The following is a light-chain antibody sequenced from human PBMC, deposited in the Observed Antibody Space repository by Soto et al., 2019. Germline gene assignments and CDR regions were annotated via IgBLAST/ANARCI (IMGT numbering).Light chain of an antibody. CDR2: DAS. Sequence: QSALTQPASVSGSPGQSIAISCTGTSSDVGGYNYVSWYQQHPGKAPKLMVYDASNRPSGVSNRFSGSKSGNTASLTISGLQAEDEADYYCGSYTSSSTYVFGTGTKVTVL. V-gene: IGLV2-14*01. CDR3: GSYTSSSTYV. J-gene: IGLJ1*01. CDR1: SSDVGGYNY.